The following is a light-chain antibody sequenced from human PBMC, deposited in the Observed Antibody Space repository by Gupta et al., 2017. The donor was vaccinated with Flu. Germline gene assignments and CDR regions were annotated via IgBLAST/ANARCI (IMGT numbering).Light chain of an antibody. V-gene: IGKV3-20*01. CDR2: GAS. CDR3: QQYGSSPPWT. CDR1: QSVSSSY. J-gene: IGKJ1*01. Sequence: EIVLTQPPGTLSLSPGERATLSCRASQSVSSSYLAWYQQKPGQAPRLLIYGASSRATGIPDRFSVSGSGTDFTLTISRLEPEDFAVYYCQQYGSSPPWTFGQGTKVEIK.